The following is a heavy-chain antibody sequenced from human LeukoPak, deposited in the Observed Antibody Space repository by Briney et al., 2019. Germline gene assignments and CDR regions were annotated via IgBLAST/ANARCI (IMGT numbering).Heavy chain of an antibody. V-gene: IGHV1-69*04. Sequence: SVKVSCKASGGTFSSYAISWVRQAPGQGLEWMGRIIPVLGIANYAQKFQGRVTITADKSTSTAYMELSSLRSEDTAVYYCARDCSGGSCSDGMDVWGQGTTVTVSS. CDR1: GGTFSSYA. CDR2: IIPVLGIA. CDR3: ARDCSGGSCSDGMDV. D-gene: IGHD2-15*01. J-gene: IGHJ6*02.